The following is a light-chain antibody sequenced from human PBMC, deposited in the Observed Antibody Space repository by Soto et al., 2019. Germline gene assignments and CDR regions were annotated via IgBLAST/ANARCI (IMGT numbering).Light chain of an antibody. V-gene: IGKV3D-15*01. CDR2: GAS. J-gene: IGKJ2*01. Sequence: EIVMTQSPDTLSVSPGERATLSCRASQRISSNLAWYQQKPGQAPRLLIYGASTRATGVPARFSGSGSETDFTLTISKLQSEDCAVYYCQHYNNWPPYTFGQGTKVEIK. CDR3: QHYNNWPPYT. CDR1: QRISSN.